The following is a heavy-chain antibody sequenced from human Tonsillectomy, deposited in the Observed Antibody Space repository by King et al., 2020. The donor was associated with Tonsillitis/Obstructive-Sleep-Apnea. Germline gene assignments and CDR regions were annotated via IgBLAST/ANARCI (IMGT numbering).Heavy chain of an antibody. D-gene: IGHD3-3*01. CDR2: ISTNTGDP. CDR3: ARDPYDFWCGYALDY. Sequence: QLVQSGSELKKPGASVKVSCKTSGYTFTDHAMNLFRQAPGQGLEWMGWISTNTGDPTYARGFTGRFVFSLDTSVSTAYLQISGLKAEDTAVYYCARDPYDFWCGYALDYWGQGTLVTVSS. CDR1: GYTFTDHA. V-gene: IGHV7-4-1*02. J-gene: IGHJ4*02.